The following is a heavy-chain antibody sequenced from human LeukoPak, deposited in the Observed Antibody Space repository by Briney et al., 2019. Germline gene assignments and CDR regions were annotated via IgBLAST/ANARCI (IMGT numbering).Heavy chain of an antibody. CDR1: GGSISSYY. D-gene: IGHD1-20*01. V-gene: IGHV4-59*01. CDR2: IYYSGST. CDR3: ASSITGTLNFDY. J-gene: IGHJ4*02. Sequence: SETLSLTCTVSGGSISSYYWSWIRQPPGKGLEWIGYIYYSGSTNYNPFLKSRVTISVDTSKNQFSLKLSSVTAADTAVYYCASSITGTLNFDYWGQGTLVTVSS.